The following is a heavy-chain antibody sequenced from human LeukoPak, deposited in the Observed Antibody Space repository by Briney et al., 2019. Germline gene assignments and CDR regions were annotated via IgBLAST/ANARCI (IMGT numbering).Heavy chain of an antibody. D-gene: IGHD5-18*01. J-gene: IGHJ4*02. CDR1: GRSISSYY. CDR3: ARLRAVDTAMVTFNYFDY. Sequence: SETLSLTCTVSGRSISSYYWSWIRQPPGKGLVGIGYIYYSGSTNYNPSLKSRVTISVDTSKNQFSLKLSSVTAADTAVYYCARLRAVDTAMVTFNYFDYWGQGTLVTVSS. V-gene: IGHV4-59*08. CDR2: IYYSGST.